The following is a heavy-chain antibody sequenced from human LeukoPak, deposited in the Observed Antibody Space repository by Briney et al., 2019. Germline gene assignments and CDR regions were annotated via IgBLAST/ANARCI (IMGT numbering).Heavy chain of an antibody. V-gene: IGHV3-53*01. CDR1: GFTVNNNY. J-gene: IGHJ4*02. D-gene: IGHD3-22*01. Sequence: PGGSLRLSCAASGFTVNNNYMTWVRQAPGKGLEWVSVLYSNSITYYADSVKGRFTISRDSSKNTLYLQMNSLRAEDTAVYYCAGGINMMIVAPGYWGQGTLVTVSS. CDR2: LYSNSIT. CDR3: AGGINMMIVAPGY.